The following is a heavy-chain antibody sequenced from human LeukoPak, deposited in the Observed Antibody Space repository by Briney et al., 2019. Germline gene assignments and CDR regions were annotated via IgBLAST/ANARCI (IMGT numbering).Heavy chain of an antibody. Sequence: GSSVKVSCKASGGTFSSYAISWVRQAPGQGLEWMGGIIPIFGTANYAQQFQGRVTITADESTSTAYMELSSLRSEDTAVYYCARDRRWELLSDAFDIWGQGTMVAVSS. CDR1: GGTFSSYA. J-gene: IGHJ3*02. CDR3: ARDRRWELLSDAFDI. D-gene: IGHD1-26*01. CDR2: IIPIFGTA. V-gene: IGHV1-69*01.